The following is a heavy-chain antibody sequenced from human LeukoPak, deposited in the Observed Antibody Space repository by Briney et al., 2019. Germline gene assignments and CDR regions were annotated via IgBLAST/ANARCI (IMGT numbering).Heavy chain of an antibody. D-gene: IGHD5-18*01. CDR3: ARGVNWIQLSGPRNWFDP. V-gene: IGHV3-48*02. Sequence: GGSLRLSCAASGFTFSSYSMNWVRQAPGKGLEWVSYISSSSSTIYYADSVKGRFTISRDNAKNSLYLQMNSLRDEDTAVYYCARGVNWIQLSGPRNWFDPWGQGTLVTVSS. CDR2: ISSSSSTI. J-gene: IGHJ5*02. CDR1: GFTFSSYS.